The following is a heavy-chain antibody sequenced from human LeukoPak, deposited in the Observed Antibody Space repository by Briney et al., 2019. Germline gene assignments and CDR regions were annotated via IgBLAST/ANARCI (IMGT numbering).Heavy chain of an antibody. CDR2: IKEDGSIK. V-gene: IGHV3-7*01. CDR3: ASFGILVSWGAFDI. CDR1: EFTFSNNW. Sequence: GGSLRLSCAASEFTFSNNWMSWVRQAPGKGPEWVASIKEDGSIKYYVDSVKGRFTISRDNAKNSLYLQMSSLRAEDTAAYYCASFGILVSWGAFDIWGQGTMVTVSS. D-gene: IGHD5/OR15-5a*01. J-gene: IGHJ3*02.